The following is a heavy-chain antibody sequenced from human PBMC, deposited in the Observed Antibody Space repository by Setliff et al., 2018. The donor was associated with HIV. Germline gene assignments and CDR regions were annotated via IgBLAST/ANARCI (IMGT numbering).Heavy chain of an antibody. V-gene: IGHV4-34*12. Sequence: SETLSLTCALYGGSLTNYYWTWIRKSPGKGLEWIGEMVDSGATTYNPSLKSRLTISVDTSKNQFSLKLSSVTAADTAVYYCAREDYYDQKGAFDIWGQGTMVTVSS. D-gene: IGHD3-22*01. J-gene: IGHJ3*02. CDR2: MVDSGAT. CDR3: AREDYYDQKGAFDI. CDR1: GGSLTNYY.